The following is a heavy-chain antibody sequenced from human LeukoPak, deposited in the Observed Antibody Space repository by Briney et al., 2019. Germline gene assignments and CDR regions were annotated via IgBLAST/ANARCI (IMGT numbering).Heavy chain of an antibody. CDR3: ARDGSLAARRNGGFDP. CDR2: ITGSGGST. CDR1: GFTFSSHA. Sequence: GGSLRLSCGASGFTFSSHAMGWVRQAPGKGLEWVSSITGSGGSTYYGDSVKGRFTIARDNSKNTLYLQMNSLRAEDTAVYYCARDGSLAARRNGGFDPWGQGTLVTVSS. D-gene: IGHD6-6*01. J-gene: IGHJ5*02. V-gene: IGHV3-23*01.